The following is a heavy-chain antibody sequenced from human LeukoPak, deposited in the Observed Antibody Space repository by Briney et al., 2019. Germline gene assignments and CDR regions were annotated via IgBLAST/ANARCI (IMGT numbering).Heavy chain of an antibody. J-gene: IGHJ3*02. D-gene: IGHD3-10*01. CDR2: MNPNSGNT. V-gene: IGHV1-8*01. CDR1: GYTFTSYD. CDR3: AIPMVRGAEAFDI. Sequence: ASVKVSCKASGYTFTSYDINWVRQATGQGLEWMGWMNPNSGNTGYAQKFQGRVAMTRNTSISTAYMELSSLRSEDTAVYYCAIPMVRGAEAFDIWGQGTMVTVSS.